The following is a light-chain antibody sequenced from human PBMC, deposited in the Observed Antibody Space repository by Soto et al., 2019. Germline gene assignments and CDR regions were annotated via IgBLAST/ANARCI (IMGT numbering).Light chain of an antibody. J-gene: IGLJ3*02. CDR1: SSDVGGYNY. CDR2: EVN. CDR3: SSFTRSSTWL. Sequence: QSALTQPASVSGSPGQSITISCTGTSSDVGGYNYVSWYQQHPGKAPKLMIYEVNNRPSGVSNRFSGSKSGNTASLTISGLQAEDEADYYCSSFTRSSTWLFGGGTKPTVL. V-gene: IGLV2-14*01.